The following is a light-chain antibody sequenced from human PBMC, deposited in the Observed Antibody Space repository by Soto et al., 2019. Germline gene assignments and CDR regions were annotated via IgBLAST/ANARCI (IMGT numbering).Light chain of an antibody. Sequence: QSVLTQPPSASGTPGQRVTISCSGSSSNIGSSYVYWYQQLPGTAPKLLVYRNNQRPSGVPDRFSLSKSGTSASLAISGLRSEDEADYYCAAWDDSLSGPVFGGGTKLTVL. V-gene: IGLV1-47*01. CDR3: AAWDDSLSGPV. J-gene: IGLJ2*01. CDR2: RNN. CDR1: SSNIGSSY.